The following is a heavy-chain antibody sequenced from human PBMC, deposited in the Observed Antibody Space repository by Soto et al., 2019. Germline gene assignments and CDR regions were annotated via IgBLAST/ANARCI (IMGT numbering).Heavy chain of an antibody. CDR3: AKDTYSGPLNY. Sequence: QVHLVESGGGVVQPGGSLRLSCAASGFTFSSYGMHWVRQAPGKGLAWVAVISYDGSNKYYADFVKGRFTISRDNSKNTRQLQMNSRIAEETAVYYCAKDTYSGPLNYWGQGTLVTVSS. CDR1: GFTFSSYG. V-gene: IGHV3-30*18. CDR2: ISYDGSNK. D-gene: IGHD2-15*01. J-gene: IGHJ4*02.